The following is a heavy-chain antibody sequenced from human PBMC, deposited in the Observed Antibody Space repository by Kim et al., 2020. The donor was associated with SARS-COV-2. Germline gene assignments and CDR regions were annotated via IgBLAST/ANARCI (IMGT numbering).Heavy chain of an antibody. Sequence: GGSLRLSCAASGFTFSSYGMHWVRQAPGKGLEWVAVISYDGSNKYYADSVKGRFTISRDNSKNTLYLQMNSLRAEDTAVYCCAKGRGYFGTELYYFDYWGQGTLVTVSS. CDR3: AKGRGYFGTELYYFDY. J-gene: IGHJ4*02. CDR2: ISYDGSNK. V-gene: IGHV3-30*18. CDR1: GFTFSSYG. D-gene: IGHD3-22*01.